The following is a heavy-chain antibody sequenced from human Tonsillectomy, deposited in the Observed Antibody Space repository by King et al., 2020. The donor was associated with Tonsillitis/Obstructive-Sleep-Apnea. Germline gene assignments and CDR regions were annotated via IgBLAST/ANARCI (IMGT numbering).Heavy chain of an antibody. J-gene: IGHJ6*03. Sequence: QLVQSGAEVKKPGESLKISCKGSGYSFTNYWIGWVRQMPGKGLEWMGIIYPGDSDTRYSPSFQGQVTISADKSISTAYLQWSSLKASDTAMYYCARHTVPAANLDLGCNYYYMDVWGKGTTVTVSS. D-gene: IGHD2-2*01. CDR2: IYPGDSDT. CDR1: GYSFTNYW. CDR3: ARHTVPAANLDLGCNYYYMDV. V-gene: IGHV5-51*01.